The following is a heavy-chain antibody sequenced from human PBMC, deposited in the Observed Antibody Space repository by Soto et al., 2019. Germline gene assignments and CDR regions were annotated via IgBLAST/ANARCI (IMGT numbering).Heavy chain of an antibody. D-gene: IGHD3-9*01. J-gene: IGHJ4*02. CDR3: AKGMTGVLTGTFDS. CDR1: GFTFDDYA. V-gene: IGHV3-9*01. Sequence: EVQLVESGGGLVQPGRSLRLSCAASGFTFDDYAMHWVRQAPGKGLEWVSGISWNSGSIGYADSVKGRFTISRDNAKNSLYLQMNSLRAEDTALYYCAKGMTGVLTGTFDSWGQGTLVTVSS. CDR2: ISWNSGSI.